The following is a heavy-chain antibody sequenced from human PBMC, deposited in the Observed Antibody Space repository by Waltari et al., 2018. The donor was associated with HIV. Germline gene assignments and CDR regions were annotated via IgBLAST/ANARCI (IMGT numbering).Heavy chain of an antibody. Sequence: EVQLVESGGGLVKPGGSLRLSCVGSGFTFSNAWVNWVRQAPGKGLGRVGHIESRAEAGTTDLPAHVKGRFAISRDDSKNTVYLEMQSLKTEDTGVYYCTTGWSQYPDFWGQGTLVTVSS. V-gene: IGHV3-15*04. J-gene: IGHJ4*02. CDR1: GFTFSNAW. CDR3: TTGWSQYPDF. D-gene: IGHD1-26*01. CDR2: IESRAEAGTT.